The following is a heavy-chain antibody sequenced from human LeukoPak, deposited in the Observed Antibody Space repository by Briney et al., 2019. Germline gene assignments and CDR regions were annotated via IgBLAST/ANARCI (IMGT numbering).Heavy chain of an antibody. CDR1: GFTFDDYG. D-gene: IGHD5-24*01. J-gene: IGHJ6*02. V-gene: IGHV3-23*01. CDR3: AKRGGGRWLQSSYYGMDV. CDR2: ISGSGGST. Sequence: PGGSLRLSCAASGFTFDDYGMSWIRQAPGKGLEWVSAISGSGGSTYYADSVKGRFTISRDNSKNTLYLQMNSLRAEDTAVYYCAKRGGGRWLQSSYYGMDVWGQGTTVTVSS.